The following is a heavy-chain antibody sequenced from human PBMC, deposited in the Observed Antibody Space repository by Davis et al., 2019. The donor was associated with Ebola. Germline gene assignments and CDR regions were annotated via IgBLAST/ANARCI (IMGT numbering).Heavy chain of an antibody. J-gene: IGHJ5*02. Sequence: SETLSLTCAVYGGSFSGYYWSWIRQHPGKGLEWIGYIYYSGSTYYNPSLKSRVTISVDTSKNQFSLKLSSVTAADTAVYYCARGVWFGEGNWFDPWGQGTLVTVSS. D-gene: IGHD3-10*01. CDR1: GGSFSGYY. CDR3: ARGVWFGEGNWFDP. V-gene: IGHV4-31*11. CDR2: IYYSGST.